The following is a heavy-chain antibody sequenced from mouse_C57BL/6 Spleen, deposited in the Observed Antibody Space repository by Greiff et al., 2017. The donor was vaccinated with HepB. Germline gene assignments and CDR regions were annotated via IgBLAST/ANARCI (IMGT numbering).Heavy chain of an antibody. J-gene: IGHJ2*01. D-gene: IGHD2-12*01. V-gene: IGHV1-81*01. CDR2: IYPRSGNT. Sequence: VKLMESGAELARPGASVKLSCKASGYTFTSYGISWVKQGTGQGLEWIGEIYPRSGNTYYNEKFKGKATLTADKSSSTAYMELRSLTSEDSAVYFCARLLREGYWGQGTTRTVSS. CDR1: GYTFTSYG. CDR3: ARLLREGY.